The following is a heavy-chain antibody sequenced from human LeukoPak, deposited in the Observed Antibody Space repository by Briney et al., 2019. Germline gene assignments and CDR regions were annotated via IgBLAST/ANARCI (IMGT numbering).Heavy chain of an antibody. CDR3: GSYRRCVSAPAFDY. CDR2: INANNGYT. Sequence: ASVKVSCKASGYTLTAQYMHWVRQAPGQGLERMGWINANNGYTKYAQSFLCRVTMTRDTSTTTAYMDRSSLRSDDTAVYFCGSYRRCVSAPAFDYWGQGTLVTVSS. CDR1: GYTLTAQY. V-gene: IGHV1-2*02. J-gene: IGHJ4*02. D-gene: IGHD3-16*02.